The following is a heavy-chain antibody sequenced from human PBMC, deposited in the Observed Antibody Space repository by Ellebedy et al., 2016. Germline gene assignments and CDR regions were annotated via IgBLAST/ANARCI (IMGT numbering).Heavy chain of an antibody. V-gene: IGHV3-11*01. CDR1: GFTFSDYY. D-gene: IGHD2-15*01. CDR2: ISSSGSTI. J-gene: IGHJ4*02. CDR3: AKAGQIGYCSGGSCYPPVD. Sequence: AGSLRLSXAASGFTFSDYYMSWIRQAPGKGLEWVSYISSSGSTIYYADSVKGRFTISRDNAKNPLYLLMNSLRAEDTAVYYCAKAGQIGYCSGGSCYPPVDWGQGTLVTVSS.